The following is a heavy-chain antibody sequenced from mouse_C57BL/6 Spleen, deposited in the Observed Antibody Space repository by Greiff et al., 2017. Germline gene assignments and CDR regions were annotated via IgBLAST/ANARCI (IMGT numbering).Heavy chain of an antibody. V-gene: IGHV2-9-1*01. D-gene: IGHD2-2*01. CDR1: GFSLTSYA. J-gene: IGHJ2*01. CDR2: IWTGGGT. Sequence: VQLQQSGPGLVAPSQSLSITCTASGFSLTSYAISWVRQPPGKGLEWLGVIWTGGGTNYNSALKSRLSISKDNSKIQVFITMNSLHTDHTARNYCARVYGYDGRHYFDYWGQGTTLTVSS. CDR3: ARVYGYDGRHYFDY.